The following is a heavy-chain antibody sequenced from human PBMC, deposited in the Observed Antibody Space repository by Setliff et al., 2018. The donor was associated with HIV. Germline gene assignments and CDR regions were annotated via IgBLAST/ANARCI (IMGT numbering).Heavy chain of an antibody. CDR1: GDSISSGGYS. Sequence: PSETLSLTCTVSGDSISSGGYSWTWIRQHPGKGLEWIGNIYYSGSPYYNPSLKSRVSMSVDTSKNQFSLKLTSLTPADAAVYYCARDPGWAKPEYFHHWGQGTLVTVSS. CDR3: ARDPGWAKPEYFHH. D-gene: IGHD5-12*01. V-gene: IGHV4-31*03. CDR2: IYYSGSP. J-gene: IGHJ1*01.